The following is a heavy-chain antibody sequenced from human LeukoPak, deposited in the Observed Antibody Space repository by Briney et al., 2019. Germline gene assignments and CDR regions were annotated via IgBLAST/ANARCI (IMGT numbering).Heavy chain of an antibody. Sequence: GGSLRLSCAASGFTFSSYAMHWVRQAPGKGLEWVAVISYDGSNKYYADSVKGRFTISRDNSKNTLYLQMNSLRAEDTAVYYCARDYGDYPLVVWGQGTMVTVSS. D-gene: IGHD4-17*01. J-gene: IGHJ3*01. CDR1: GFTFSSYA. CDR2: ISYDGSNK. V-gene: IGHV3-30*04. CDR3: ARDYGDYPLVV.